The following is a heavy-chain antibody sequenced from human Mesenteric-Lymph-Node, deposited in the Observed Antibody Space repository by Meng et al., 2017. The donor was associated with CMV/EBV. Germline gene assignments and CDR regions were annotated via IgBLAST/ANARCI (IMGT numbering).Heavy chain of an antibody. CDR2: IYYSGST. Sequence: SETLSLTCTVSGYSISSAYYWGWIRQPPGKGLEWIGSIYYSGSTYYNPSLKSRVTISVDTSKNQFSLKLSSVTAADTAVYYCARGGLNFDYWGQGTLVTVSS. D-gene: IGHD1-26*01. CDR3: ARGGLNFDY. V-gene: IGHV4-38-2*02. CDR1: GYSISSAYY. J-gene: IGHJ4*02.